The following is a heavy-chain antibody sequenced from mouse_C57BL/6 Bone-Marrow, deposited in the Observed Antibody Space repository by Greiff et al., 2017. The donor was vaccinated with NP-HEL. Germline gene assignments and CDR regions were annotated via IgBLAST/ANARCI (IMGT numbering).Heavy chain of an antibody. CDR1: GFTFSSYG. V-gene: IGHV5-6*01. CDR3: ARQERPFAY. J-gene: IGHJ3*01. D-gene: IGHD1-2*01. CDR2: ISSGGSYN. Sequence: EVQLVESGGDLVKPGGSLKLSCAASGFTFSSYGMSWVRQTPDKRLEWVATISSGGSYNYYPDSVKGRFTISRDNAKNTLYLQMSSLKSEDTAMYYCARQERPFAYWGQGTLVTVSA.